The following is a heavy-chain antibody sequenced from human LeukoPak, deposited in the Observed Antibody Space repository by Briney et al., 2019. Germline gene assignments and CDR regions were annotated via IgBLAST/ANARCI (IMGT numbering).Heavy chain of an antibody. CDR2: IYYSGST. V-gene: IGHV4-59*01. CDR1: GGSISTYY. CDR3: AREEVPHGFDI. J-gene: IGHJ3*02. Sequence: SETLSLTCIVSGGSISTYYWSWIRQPPGKGLEYIGYIYYSGSTNYDPSLKSRVTMSLDTSKNQFSLKLSSVTAADTAVYYCAREEVPHGFDIWGQGTMVTVSS.